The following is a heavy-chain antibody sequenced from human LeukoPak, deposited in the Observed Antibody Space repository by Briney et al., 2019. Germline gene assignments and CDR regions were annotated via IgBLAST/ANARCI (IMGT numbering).Heavy chain of an antibody. V-gene: IGHV3-7*01. D-gene: IGHD3-10*02. J-gene: IGHJ5*02. CDR2: IKQDGSEK. CDR1: GFTFSSYW. CDR3: ARVLTCGRVLLCRFDP. Sequence: GGSLRLSCAASGFTFSSYWMSWVRQAPGKGLEWVANIKQDGSEKYYVDSVKGRFTISRDNAKNSLYLQMNSLRAEDTAVYYCARVLTCGRVLLCRFDPWGQGTLVTVSS.